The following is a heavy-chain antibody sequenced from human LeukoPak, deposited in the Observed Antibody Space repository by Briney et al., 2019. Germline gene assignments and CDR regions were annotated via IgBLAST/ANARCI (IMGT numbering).Heavy chain of an antibody. D-gene: IGHD3-22*01. CDR1: GYTFTSYG. CDR3: ARGGPAPHRITLIVVASSTDAFDI. Sequence: ASVKVSYKASGYTFTSYGISWVRQAPGQGLEWMGWISAYNGDTNYAQKLQGRVTMTTDTSTSTAYMELRSLRSDDTAVYYCARGGPAPHRITLIVVASSTDAFDIWGQGTMVTVSS. CDR2: ISAYNGDT. J-gene: IGHJ3*02. V-gene: IGHV1-18*01.